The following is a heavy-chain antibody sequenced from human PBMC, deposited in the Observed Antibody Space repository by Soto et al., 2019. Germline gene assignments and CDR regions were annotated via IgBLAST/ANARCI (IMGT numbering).Heavy chain of an antibody. CDR3: ARVKSVRGVFPNTAAEYYSNMDV. CDR1: GYTFSSYG. V-gene: IGHV1-18*03. CDR2: ISAYNGNT. D-gene: IGHD3-10*01. Sequence: VQLVQSGAEVKNPGASVKVSCNASGYTFSSYGISWVRQAPGQGLDWMAWISAYNGNTNYAQRLQGRFTLTTDTSTSTAYMELRSLRSDAMAVYFCARVKSVRGVFPNTAAEYYSNMDVWGQGTTVTFSS. J-gene: IGHJ6*02.